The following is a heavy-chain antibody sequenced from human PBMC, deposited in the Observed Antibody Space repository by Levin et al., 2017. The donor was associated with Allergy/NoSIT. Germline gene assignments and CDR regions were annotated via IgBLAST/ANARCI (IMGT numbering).Heavy chain of an antibody. CDR1: GLTFSSHW. CDR3: ATEKKVAGNLY. Sequence: QSGGSLRLSCAASGLTFSSHWMSWVRQAPGKGLEWVADIKEDGSEKHYVDSVKGRFTISRDNAKNSLYLQMNSLRAEGTAVYYCATEKKVAGNLYWGQGTLVTVSS. D-gene: IGHD6-19*01. J-gene: IGHJ4*02. CDR2: IKEDGSEK. V-gene: IGHV3-7*01.